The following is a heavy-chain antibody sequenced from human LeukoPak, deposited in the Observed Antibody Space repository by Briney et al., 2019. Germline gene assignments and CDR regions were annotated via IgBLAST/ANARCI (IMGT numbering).Heavy chain of an antibody. CDR2: IKLDGSEK. J-gene: IGHJ4*02. Sequence: GGSLRLSCVASGFTFGKYWMSWVRQAPGKGLEWVANIKLDGSEKNYVDSVKGRFTISRDNTKNSLYLQMNSLRAEDTAVFYCARDQYDTWSRRGNFDSWGQGTLVTVFS. V-gene: IGHV3-7*03. CDR3: ARDQYDTWSRRGNFDS. CDR1: GFTFGKYW. D-gene: IGHD3-3*01.